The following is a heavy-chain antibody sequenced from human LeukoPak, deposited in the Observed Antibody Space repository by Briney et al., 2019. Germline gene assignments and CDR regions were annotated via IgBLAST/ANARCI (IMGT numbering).Heavy chain of an antibody. D-gene: IGHD6-13*01. CDR3: ASSSNTRPGY. V-gene: IGHV4-39*07. J-gene: IGHJ4*02. Sequence: SETLSLTCTVSGGSISSSGYYWGWIRQSPGKGLEWIGTIYYSGSTDYNPSLKSRVTMSVDTSKNQFSLTLSSATAADTAVYYCASSSNTRPGYWGQGILVTVSS. CDR2: IYYSGST. CDR1: GGSISSSGYY.